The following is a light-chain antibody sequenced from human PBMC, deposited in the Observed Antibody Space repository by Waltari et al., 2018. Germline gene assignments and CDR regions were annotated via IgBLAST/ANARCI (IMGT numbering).Light chain of an antibody. Sequence: QSALTQPASVSGSPGQSITISCTGTSSDSGNYNRVSWYQQHPGKAPKLMIYAVSKRPSGVSDRFSGSKSGDMASLTISGLQPEDEAEYFCSSYAGSSKGVFGGGTKVTVL. V-gene: IGLV2-23*02. J-gene: IGLJ2*01. CDR1: SSDSGNYNR. CDR2: AVS. CDR3: SSYAGSSKGV.